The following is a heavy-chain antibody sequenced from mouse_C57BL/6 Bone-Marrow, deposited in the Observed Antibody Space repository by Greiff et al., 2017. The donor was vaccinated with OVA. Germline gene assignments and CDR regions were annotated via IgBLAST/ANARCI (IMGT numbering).Heavy chain of an antibody. CDR2: ISDGGSYT. J-gene: IGHJ2*01. CDR3: ARDYYGGWL. D-gene: IGHD1-1*02. V-gene: IGHV5-4*01. CDR1: GFTFSSHA. Sequence: EVQLVESGGGLVKPGGSLKLSCAASGFTFSSHAMSWVRQTPEKRLEWVATISDGGSYTYYPENVKGRFTISRDNAKNNLYLQMSHLKSEDTAMYYCARDYYGGWLRGQGTTLTVSS.